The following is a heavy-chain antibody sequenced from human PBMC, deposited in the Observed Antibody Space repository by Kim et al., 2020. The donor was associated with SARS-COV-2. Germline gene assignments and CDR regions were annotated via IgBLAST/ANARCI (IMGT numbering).Heavy chain of an antibody. V-gene: IGHV4-34*01. Sequence: SETLSLTCAVYGGSFSGYYWSWIRQPPGKGLEWIGEINHSGSTNYNPSLKSRVTISVDTSKNQFSLKLSSVTAADTAGYYCARGRNGIAVAGSSWPFDYWGQGTLVTVSS. CDR1: GGSFSGYY. J-gene: IGHJ4*02. D-gene: IGHD6-19*01. CDR2: INHSGST. CDR3: ARGRNGIAVAGSSWPFDY.